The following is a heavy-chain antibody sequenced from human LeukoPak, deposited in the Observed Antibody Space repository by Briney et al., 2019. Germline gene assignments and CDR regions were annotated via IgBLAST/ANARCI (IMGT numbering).Heavy chain of an antibody. D-gene: IGHD6-13*01. Sequence: SETLSLTCTVSGGSIGSYYWSWIRQPPGKGLEWIGYIYYSGSTNYNPSLKSRVTISVDTSKNQFSLKLSSVTAADTAVYYCASVWAAAGDYWGQGTLVTVSS. CDR3: ASVWAAAGDY. V-gene: IGHV4-59*01. J-gene: IGHJ4*02. CDR2: IYYSGST. CDR1: GGSIGSYY.